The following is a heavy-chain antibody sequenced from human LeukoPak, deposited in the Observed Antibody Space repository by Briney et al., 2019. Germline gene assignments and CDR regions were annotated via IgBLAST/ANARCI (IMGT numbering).Heavy chain of an antibody. CDR2: INHSGST. CDR3: ASLRERSYYARGFDY. CDR1: GGSFSGYY. J-gene: IGHJ4*02. V-gene: IGHV4-34*01. Sequence: TSETLSLTCAVYGGSFSGYYWSWIRQPPGKGLEWIGEINHSGSTNYNPSLKSRVTISVDTSKNQFSLKLSSVTAADTAVYYCASLRERSYYARGFDYWGQGTLVTVSS. D-gene: IGHD1-26*01.